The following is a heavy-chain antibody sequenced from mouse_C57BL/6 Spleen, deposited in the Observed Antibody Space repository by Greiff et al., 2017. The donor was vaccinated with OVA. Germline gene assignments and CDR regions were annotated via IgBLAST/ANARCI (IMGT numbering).Heavy chain of an antibody. D-gene: IGHD2-4*01. Sequence: EVQVVESGGDLVKPGGSLKLSCAASGFTFSSYGMSWVRQTPDKRLEWVATISSGGSYTYYPDSVKGRFTISRDNAKNTLYLQMSSLKSEDTAMYYCVRWRERDDYDGYYYAMGYWGHGTPVTVSS. V-gene: IGHV5-6*01. CDR2: ISSGGSYT. J-gene: IGHJ4*01. CDR3: VRWRERDDYDGYYYAMGY. CDR1: GFTFSSYG.